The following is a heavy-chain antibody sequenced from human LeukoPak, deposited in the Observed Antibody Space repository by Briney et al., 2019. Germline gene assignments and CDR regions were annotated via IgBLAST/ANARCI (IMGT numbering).Heavy chain of an antibody. J-gene: IGHJ4*02. Sequence: GGSLRLSCAASGFTVSSNYMSGVRQAPGKGLEWVSVISSGGSTYYADSVKGRFTISRDNSKNTLYLQMNSLRAEDTAVYYCARDLWNSSWDWGQGTLVTVSS. CDR2: ISSGGST. D-gene: IGHD6-13*01. CDR3: ARDLWNSSWD. CDR1: GFTVSSNY. V-gene: IGHV3-53*01.